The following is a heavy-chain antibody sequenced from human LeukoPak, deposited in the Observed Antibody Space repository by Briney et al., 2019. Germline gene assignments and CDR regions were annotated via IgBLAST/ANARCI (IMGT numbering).Heavy chain of an antibody. CDR2: ISRSGGST. Sequence: GGSLRLSCAASGFTFSSYAMSWVRQAPGKGLEWVSGISRSGGSTYYADSVRGRFTISRDNSKNTLYLQMNSLRVEDTAVYYCARDSRSFIVMVTEPRKNLVDYWGQGTLVTVSS. V-gene: IGHV3-23*01. CDR3: ARDSRSFIVMVTEPRKNLVDY. CDR1: GFTFSSYA. J-gene: IGHJ4*02. D-gene: IGHD5-18*01.